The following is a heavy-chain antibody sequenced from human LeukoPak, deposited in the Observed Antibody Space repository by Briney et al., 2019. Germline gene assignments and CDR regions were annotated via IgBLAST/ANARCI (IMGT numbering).Heavy chain of an antibody. V-gene: IGHV3-7*01. D-gene: IGHD3-10*01. CDR1: GFTFSDYW. CDR2: IKSDESER. Sequence: GGSLRLSCAASGFTFSDYWMSWVRQAPGKGLEWVANIKSDESERFYMDSVKGRFTISRDNAKNSVYLQMSSLRVEDTGVYYCARDQAMMVRGVIGYWGQGTLVTVSS. J-gene: IGHJ4*02. CDR3: ARDQAMMVRGVIGY.